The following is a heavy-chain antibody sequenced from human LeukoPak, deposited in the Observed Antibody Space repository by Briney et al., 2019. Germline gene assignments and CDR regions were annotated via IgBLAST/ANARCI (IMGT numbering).Heavy chain of an antibody. CDR2: ITPNTGDT. CDR1: GYTFCSFY. J-gene: IGHJ4*02. Sequence: ASVKVSCKASGYTFCSFYLHWVRQAPGQGLEWMGIITPNTGDTTYAPKFQDRLIMTRDRSTSTVYMELHSLRSEDTAVYYCARSRNYYRVYFDNWGQGTLVPVSS. D-gene: IGHD3-10*01. V-gene: IGHV1-46*01. CDR3: ARSRNYYRVYFDN.